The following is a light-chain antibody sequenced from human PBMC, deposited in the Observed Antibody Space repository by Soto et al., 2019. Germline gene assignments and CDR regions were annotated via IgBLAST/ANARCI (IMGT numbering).Light chain of an antibody. J-gene: IGKJ1*01. Sequence: EIVMTQSPATMSMSPGEGTTLSCRASQSISTTVAWYQQKPGQAPRLLIYDASTRATGIPARFSGRGSGTEFTLTISSLQSEDFAVYSCHQYFNWTFGQGTKVDIK. V-gene: IGKV3-15*01. CDR2: DAS. CDR1: QSISTT. CDR3: HQYFNWT.